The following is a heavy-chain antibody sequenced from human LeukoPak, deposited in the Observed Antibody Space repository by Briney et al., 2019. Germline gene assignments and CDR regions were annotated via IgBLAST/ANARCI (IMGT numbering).Heavy chain of an antibody. J-gene: IGHJ2*01. V-gene: IGHV4-31*01. CDR1: DDSISSGGYY. D-gene: IGHD3-16*01. CDR3: ARTLYDHYWYFDL. CDR2: IYYSGST. Sequence: SETLSLTCTVSDDSISSGGYYWSWIRQHPGKGLEWLGYIYYSGSTYYSPSLKSLVTISVDTSKIQFSMNLRYVTAADTAVYYCARTLYDHYWYFDLWGRGTLVTVSS.